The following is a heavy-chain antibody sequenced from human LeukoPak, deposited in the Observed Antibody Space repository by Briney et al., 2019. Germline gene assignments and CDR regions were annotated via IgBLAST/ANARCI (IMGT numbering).Heavy chain of an antibody. CDR2: IDSAGDT. J-gene: IGHJ4*02. CDR1: GFMLSSYD. Sequence: QPGGSLRLSCAASGFMLSSYDMHWVRQVTGEGLEWVSAIDSAGDTYYPDSVKGRFTTSRENVKNSLYLQMDSLSTGDTAVYYCARESWSGSTIAPLDLWGQGTLVTVSS. V-gene: IGHV3-13*04. D-gene: IGHD6-6*01. CDR3: ARESWSGSTIAPLDL.